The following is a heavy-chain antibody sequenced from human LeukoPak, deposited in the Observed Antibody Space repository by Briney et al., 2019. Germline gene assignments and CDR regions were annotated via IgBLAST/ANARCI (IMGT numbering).Heavy chain of an antibody. Sequence: ASVKVSCKASGYTFTGYYMHWVRQAPGQGLEWMGWINPNSGGTNYAQKFQGRVTMTRDTSISTAYMELSRLRSDDTAVYYCARPLEPAQQLVFFDYWGQGTLVTVSS. J-gene: IGHJ4*02. V-gene: IGHV1-2*02. CDR2: INPNSGGT. CDR3: ARPLEPAQQLVFFDY. D-gene: IGHD6-13*01. CDR1: GYTFTGYY.